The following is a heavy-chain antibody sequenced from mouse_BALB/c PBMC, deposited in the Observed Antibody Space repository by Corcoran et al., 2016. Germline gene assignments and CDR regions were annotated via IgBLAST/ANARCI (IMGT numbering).Heavy chain of an antibody. CDR3: ARPMISWFAY. J-gene: IGHJ3*01. CDR1: GYTFTDYT. CDR2: INPNNGGT. D-gene: IGHD2-4*01. Sequence: EVLLLQSVPELVKPGASVKISCKASGYTFTDYTMNWVKQSHGKVLEWIGDINPNNGGTIYNQKFKGKATLTVDKSSSTAYMELRSLTSEDTAVNYCARPMISWFAYWGQGTLVAVSA. V-gene: IGHV1-18*01.